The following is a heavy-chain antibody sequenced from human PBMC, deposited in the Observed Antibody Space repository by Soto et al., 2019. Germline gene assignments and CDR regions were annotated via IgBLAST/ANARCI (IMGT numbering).Heavy chain of an antibody. J-gene: IGHJ2*01. CDR2: ILVGSGQT. CDR3: ASTKYDSSAYYYWYLRL. Sequence: SVKVSCKASGATFTSSTGNWFRQAGGQPPEWIGWILVGSGQTNYAQKFQGRVAITRDMSTYTAYLELNSLRSDDTAVYYCASTKYDSSAYYYWYLRLWGRGTLVTVSS. D-gene: IGHD3-22*01. V-gene: IGHV1-58*01. CDR1: GATFTSST.